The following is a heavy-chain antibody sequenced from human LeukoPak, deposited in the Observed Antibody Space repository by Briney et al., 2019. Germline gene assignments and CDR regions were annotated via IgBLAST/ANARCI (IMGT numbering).Heavy chain of an antibody. V-gene: IGHV3-48*01. Sequence: PGGSLRLSCAASGFTFSSYSMNWVRQAPGKGLEWVSCINLDGSGTTYADSVKGRFTISRDNAKNSLYLQMNSLRAEDTAVYYCARDGSGRVPEMSAPDYWGQGTLVTVSS. CDR3: ARDGSGRVPEMSAPDY. CDR2: INLDGSGT. CDR1: GFTFSSYS. D-gene: IGHD3-10*01. J-gene: IGHJ4*02.